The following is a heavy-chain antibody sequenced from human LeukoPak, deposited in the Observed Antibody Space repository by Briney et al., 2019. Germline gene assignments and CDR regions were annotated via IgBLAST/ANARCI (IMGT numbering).Heavy chain of an antibody. Sequence: GGSLRLSCAASGFTFDDYGMSWVRQAPGKGLDWVSGINWNGGSTGFADSVKGRFTISRDNAKNSLYLQMNSLRAEDTALYYCARVGDCSSTSCSTGAFDIWGQGTMVTVSS. J-gene: IGHJ3*02. CDR3: ARVGDCSSTSCSTGAFDI. D-gene: IGHD2-2*01. CDR2: INWNGGST. V-gene: IGHV3-20*04. CDR1: GFTFDDYG.